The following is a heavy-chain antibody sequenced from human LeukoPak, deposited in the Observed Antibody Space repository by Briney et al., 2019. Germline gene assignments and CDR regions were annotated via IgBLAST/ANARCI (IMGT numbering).Heavy chain of an antibody. D-gene: IGHD4-17*01. CDR2: IYYSGST. CDR3: ARSSEYGDPFNY. J-gene: IGHJ4*02. V-gene: IGHV4-39*01. Sequence: TSETLSLTCTVSGASISRSDYFWGWIRQPPGKGLEWIGSIYYSGSTYYSPSLKGRVTISVDTSKNQFSLKLNSVNDADTAVYYCARSSEYGDPFNYWGQGTLVTVSS. CDR1: GASISRSDYF.